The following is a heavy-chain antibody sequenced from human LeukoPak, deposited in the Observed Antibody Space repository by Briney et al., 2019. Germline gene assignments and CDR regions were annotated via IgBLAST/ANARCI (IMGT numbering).Heavy chain of an antibody. Sequence: SETLSLTCTVSGGSISSSTSYWTWIRQPPGKGLEWIGSLYYSGSTSYNPSLKSRVTMSVDTSKNQFSLKLSSMTAADTAVYYCARRPLTPFCLDYWGQGTLVTVSS. CDR1: GGSISSSTSY. V-gene: IGHV4-39*07. CDR2: LYYSGST. CDR3: ARRPLTPFCLDY. D-gene: IGHD2/OR15-2a*01. J-gene: IGHJ4*02.